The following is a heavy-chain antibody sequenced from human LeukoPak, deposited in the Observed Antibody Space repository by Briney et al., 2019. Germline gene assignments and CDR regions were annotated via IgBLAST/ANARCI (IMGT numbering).Heavy chain of an antibody. CDR3: ARDLGLAVAPSWGGLDY. J-gene: IGHJ4*02. D-gene: IGHD6-19*01. V-gene: IGHV3-30*04. Sequence: GSLRLSCTASGFTFRRSAMHWVRQAPGKGLEWVAVISYDGVNTYYADSVKGRFTISRDNSKNTVFLQMSSLRHEDTAVYFCARDLGLAVAPSWGGLDYWGQGTLVTVSS. CDR1: GFTFRRSA. CDR2: ISYDGVNT.